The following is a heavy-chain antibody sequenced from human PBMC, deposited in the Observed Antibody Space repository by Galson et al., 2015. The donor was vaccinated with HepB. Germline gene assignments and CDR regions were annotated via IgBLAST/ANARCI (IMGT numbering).Heavy chain of an antibody. Sequence: SLRLSCAASGFTFSSYAMSWVRQAPGKGLEWVSAISGSGGSTYYADSVKGRFTISRDNSKNTLYLQMNSLRAEDTAVYYCAKIDLDIVVVPAAIGYGMDVWGQGTTVTVSS. J-gene: IGHJ6*02. D-gene: IGHD2-2*02. CDR3: AKIDLDIVVVPAAIGYGMDV. CDR1: GFTFSSYA. V-gene: IGHV3-23*01. CDR2: ISGSGGST.